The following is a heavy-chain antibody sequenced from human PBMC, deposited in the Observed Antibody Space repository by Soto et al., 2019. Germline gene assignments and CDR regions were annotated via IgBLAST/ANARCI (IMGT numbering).Heavy chain of an antibody. Sequence: ASVKVSCKASGYTFTSYAIYWVRHAPGQRLEWMGWINAGNGNTKYSQKFQGRVTITRDTSASTAYMELSSLRSEDTAVYYCARGITLPTPLDYSGQGTLVTVSS. CDR3: ARGITLPTPLDY. D-gene: IGHD1-20*01. V-gene: IGHV1-3*01. CDR2: INAGNGNT. CDR1: GYTFTSYA. J-gene: IGHJ4*02.